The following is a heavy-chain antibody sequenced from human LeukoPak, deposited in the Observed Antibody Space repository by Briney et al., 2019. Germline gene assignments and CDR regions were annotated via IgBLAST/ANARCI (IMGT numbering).Heavy chain of an antibody. CDR3: AKEGRSLQTY. J-gene: IGHJ4*02. Sequence: GGSLRLSCAASGFMFSSNWMSWVRLAPGKGLEWVANIKEDGTETYYVDSVKGRFTISRDNAKNSLYSQMNSLRVEDTAVYYCAKEGRSLQTYWGQGALVTVSS. D-gene: IGHD5-24*01. CDR1: GFMFSSNW. CDR2: IKEDGTET. V-gene: IGHV3-7*03.